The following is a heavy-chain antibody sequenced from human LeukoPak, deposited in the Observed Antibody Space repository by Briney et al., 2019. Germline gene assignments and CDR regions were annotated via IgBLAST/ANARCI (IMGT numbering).Heavy chain of an antibody. J-gene: IGHJ2*01. D-gene: IGHD6-25*01. Sequence: PSETLSLTCTVSGGSISSYYWSWTRQPPGKGLEWIGYIYYSGSTNYNPSLKSRATISVDTSKNQFSLKLSSVTAADTAVYYCARQGGGFWYFDLWGRGTLVTVSS. CDR3: ARQGGGFWYFDL. V-gene: IGHV4-59*08. CDR1: GGSISSYY. CDR2: IYYSGST.